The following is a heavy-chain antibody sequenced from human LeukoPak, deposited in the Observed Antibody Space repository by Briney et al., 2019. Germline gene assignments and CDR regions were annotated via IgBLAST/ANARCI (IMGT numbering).Heavy chain of an antibody. CDR3: ARHIGGGIEDMDV. Sequence: KPSETLSLTCTVSGGSIGTYYWSWVRQSPRKGLEWIGYIYVTGNRYNPYLQSRVTIPVDTSRNQFFLKMSSVTAADTAVYYCARHIGGGIEDMDVWGKGTKVTVSS. V-gene: IGHV4-59*08. CDR2: IYVTGN. CDR1: GGSIGTYY. D-gene: IGHD3-16*02. J-gene: IGHJ6*03.